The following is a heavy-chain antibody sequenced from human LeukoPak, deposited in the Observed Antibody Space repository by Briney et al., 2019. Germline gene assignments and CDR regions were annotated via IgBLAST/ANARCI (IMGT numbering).Heavy chain of an antibody. CDR1: GGSFSDYY. CDR3: AREIEESGAWYDRPHIDC. J-gene: IGHJ4*01. Sequence: PSETLSLTCAVYGGSFSDYYWAWIRQSPGKGLEWIGQINHSGSTNYNPSLKSRVTISVDTSKNQFSLKVSSVTAADTAVYYCAREIEESGAWYDRPHIDCWGQGAPVTVSS. D-gene: IGHD6-19*01. V-gene: IGHV4-34*01. CDR2: INHSGST.